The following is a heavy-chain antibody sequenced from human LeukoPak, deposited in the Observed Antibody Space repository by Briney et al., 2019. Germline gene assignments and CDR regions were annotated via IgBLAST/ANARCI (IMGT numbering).Heavy chain of an antibody. Sequence: SETLSLTCAVYGGPFSNYYWSWIRQPPGKGLEWIGEINHSGSTNYNPSLKSRVTISVDTSKNQFSLRLSSVTAADTALYYCAPIFGDYSDFDSWGQGTLVTVSS. D-gene: IGHD4-17*01. CDR3: APIFGDYSDFDS. CDR1: GGPFSNYY. V-gene: IGHV4-34*01. J-gene: IGHJ4*01. CDR2: INHSGST.